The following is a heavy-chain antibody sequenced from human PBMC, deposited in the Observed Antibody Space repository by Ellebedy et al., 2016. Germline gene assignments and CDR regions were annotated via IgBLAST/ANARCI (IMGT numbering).Heavy chain of an antibody. CDR2: ISYDGSNK. CDR1: GFTFSSYS. CDR3: ARFKGRLFGRDGYNYFDY. D-gene: IGHD5-24*01. Sequence: GGSLRLSCAASGFTFSSYSMNWVRQAPGKGLEWVAVISYDGSNKYYADSVKGRFTISRDNSKNTLYLQMNSLRAEDTAVYYCARFKGRLFGRDGYNYFDYWGQGTLVTVSS. V-gene: IGHV3-30*03. J-gene: IGHJ4*02.